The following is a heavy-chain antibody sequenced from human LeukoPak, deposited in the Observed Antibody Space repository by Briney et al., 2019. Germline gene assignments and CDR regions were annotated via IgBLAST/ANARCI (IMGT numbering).Heavy chain of an antibody. V-gene: IGHV4-34*01. CDR2: INHNKTT. CDR1: GGPFSSYY. CDR3: SSSSLPTDS. D-gene: IGHD6-6*01. J-gene: IGHJ4*02. Sequence: SETLSLTCAVYGGPFSSYYWTWIRQSPGKGPEWIGEINHNKTTNYNPSLTSRVTISVDTSKNQFSLNLTSVTAADTADCAHSSSSLPTDSWGQGNLVIVSS.